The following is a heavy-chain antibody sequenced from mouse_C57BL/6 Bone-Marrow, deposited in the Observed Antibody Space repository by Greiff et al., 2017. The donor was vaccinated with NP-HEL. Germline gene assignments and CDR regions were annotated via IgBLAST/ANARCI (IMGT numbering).Heavy chain of an antibody. J-gene: IGHJ4*01. CDR1: GFNIKDYY. V-gene: IGHV14-2*01. CDR3: ASWAYYAMDY. CDR2: IDPEDGAT. Sequence: VQLQQSGAELVKPGASVKLSCTASGFNIKDYYMHWVKQRTEQGLEWIGRIDPEDGATTSAQTFQGKATITAATSSNTAYLQLSSLTSEDTAVDYCASWAYYAMDYWGQGTSVTVSS. D-gene: IGHD4-1*01.